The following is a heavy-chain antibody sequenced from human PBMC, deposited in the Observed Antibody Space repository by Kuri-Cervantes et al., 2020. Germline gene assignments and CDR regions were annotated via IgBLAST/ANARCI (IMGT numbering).Heavy chain of an antibody. Sequence: LRLSCTVSGGSISSGGYYWSWIRQHPGKGLEWIGYIYYSGSTYYNPSLKSLVTISVDTSKNQFSLKLSSVTAEDTAVYYCARIAAVNWFDPWGQGTLVTVSS. CDR3: ARIAAVNWFDP. CDR2: IYYSGST. V-gene: IGHV4-31*01. D-gene: IGHD6-13*01. J-gene: IGHJ5*02. CDR1: GGSISSGGYY.